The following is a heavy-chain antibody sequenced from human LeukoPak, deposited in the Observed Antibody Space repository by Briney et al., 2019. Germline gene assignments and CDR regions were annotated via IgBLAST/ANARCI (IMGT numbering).Heavy chain of an antibody. D-gene: IGHD1-26*01. Sequence: PGGSLRLSCAASGFTFSSYAMSWVRQAPGKGPEWVSTISTTGIGTFYADSVRGRFTISRYNSKNTLYLQMNSLRVDDTAVYYCAKVVSGSYPYWGQGTLVTVSS. J-gene: IGHJ4*02. V-gene: IGHV3-23*01. CDR2: ISTTGIGT. CDR3: AKVVSGSYPY. CDR1: GFTFSSYA.